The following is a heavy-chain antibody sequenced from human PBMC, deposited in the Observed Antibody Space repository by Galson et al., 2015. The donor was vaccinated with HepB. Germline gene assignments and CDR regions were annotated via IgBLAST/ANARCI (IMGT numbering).Heavy chain of an antibody. V-gene: IGHV3-15*01. Sequence: SLRLSCAASGFTFSNAFMSWVRQAPGKGLEWVGRIKSKTEGGTTDYAAPVKGRFSISRDDSKGTLYLQMNSLKTEDTAVYYCTTVTVTVQNYYCQYGMDLWGQGTTVTVSS. CDR3: TTVTVTVQNYYCQYGMDL. D-gene: IGHD4-17*01. CDR1: GFTFSNAF. J-gene: IGHJ6*02. CDR2: IKSKTEGGTT.